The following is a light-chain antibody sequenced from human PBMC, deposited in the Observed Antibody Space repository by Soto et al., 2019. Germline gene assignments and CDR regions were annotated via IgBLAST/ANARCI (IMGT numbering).Light chain of an antibody. CDR2: GAS. J-gene: IGKJ2*01. CDR1: QRVSSN. Sequence: EIVMTQSPVTLSVSPGERATLSCRASQRVSSNVAWYQQKPGQAPRLLIYGASTRATGIPARLSGSGSETEFTLTISSLQSEDFAVYYCQQYNNWPPYTFGQGTKVDI. CDR3: QQYNNWPPYT. V-gene: IGKV3-15*01.